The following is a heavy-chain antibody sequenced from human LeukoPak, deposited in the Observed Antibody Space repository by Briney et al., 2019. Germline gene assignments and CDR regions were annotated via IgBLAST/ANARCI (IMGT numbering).Heavy chain of an antibody. D-gene: IGHD3-22*01. V-gene: IGHV3-33*06. CDR3: AKEYYYDSSGYFDY. Sequence: GRSLRLSCAASGFTFSSYGMHWVRQAPGKGLEWVAVIWYDGSNKYYADSVEGRFTISRDNSKNTLYLQMNSLRAEDTAVYYCAKEYYYDSSGYFDYWGQGTLVTVSS. CDR1: GFTFSSYG. CDR2: IWYDGSNK. J-gene: IGHJ4*02.